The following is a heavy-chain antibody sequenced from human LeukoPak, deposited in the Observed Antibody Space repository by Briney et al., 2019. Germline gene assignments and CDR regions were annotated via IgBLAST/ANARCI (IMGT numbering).Heavy chain of an antibody. J-gene: IGHJ6*02. D-gene: IGHD3-10*01. CDR1: EFTFSSYG. CDR2: ISYDGSNK. CDR3: AKDGPHYYGSGSFYNNYYGMDV. V-gene: IGHV3-30*18. Sequence: GGSLRLSCAASEFTFSSYGMHWVRQAPGKGLEWVAVISYDGSNKYYVDSVKGRFTISRDNSKNTLYLQMNSLRAEDTAVYYCAKDGPHYYGSGSFYNNYYGMDVWGQGTTVTVSS.